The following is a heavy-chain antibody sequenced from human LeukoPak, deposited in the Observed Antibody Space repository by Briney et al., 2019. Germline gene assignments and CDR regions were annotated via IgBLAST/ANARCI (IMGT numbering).Heavy chain of an antibody. CDR2: MNPNSGNT. CDR3: ARARTPRDFWGGYYTVGAYYYYMDV. V-gene: IGHV1-8*01. Sequence: ASVKDSCKASGYTFTSYDINWVRQATGQGLEWMGWMNPNSGNTGYAQKFQGRVTMTRNTSISTAYMELSSLRSEDTAVYYCARARTPRDFWGGYYTVGAYYYYMDVWGKGTTVTVSS. D-gene: IGHD3-3*01. CDR1: GYTFTSYD. J-gene: IGHJ6*03.